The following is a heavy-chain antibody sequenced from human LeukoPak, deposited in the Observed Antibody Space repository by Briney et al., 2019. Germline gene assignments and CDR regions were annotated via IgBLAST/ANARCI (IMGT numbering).Heavy chain of an antibody. D-gene: IGHD3-22*01. V-gene: IGHV3-7*01. J-gene: IGHJ5*02. CDR1: GFTFSSYW. Sequence: PGGSLRLSCAASGFTFSSYWMSWVRQAPGKGLEWVANIKQDGSDKYYVDSVKGRFTISRDNAKNSLYLQMNSLRAEDTAVYYCARDRTYYDSSGIYNNWFDPWGQGTLVTVSS. CDR3: ARDRTYYDSSGIYNNWFDP. CDR2: IKQDGSDK.